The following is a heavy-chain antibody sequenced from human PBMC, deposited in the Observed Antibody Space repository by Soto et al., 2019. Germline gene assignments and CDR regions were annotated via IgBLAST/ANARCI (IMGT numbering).Heavy chain of an antibody. CDR2: INPNSGGT. CDR1: GYTFTNYG. D-gene: IGHD4-17*01. J-gene: IGHJ4*02. Sequence: ASVKVSCKAAGYTFTNYGISWVRQAPGQGLEWMGWINPNSGGTNYAQKFQGWVTMTRDTSISTAYMELSRLRSDDTAVYYCARGGGDYGGNRLLRFDYWGQGTLVTVSS. V-gene: IGHV1-2*04. CDR3: ARGGGDYGGNRLLRFDY.